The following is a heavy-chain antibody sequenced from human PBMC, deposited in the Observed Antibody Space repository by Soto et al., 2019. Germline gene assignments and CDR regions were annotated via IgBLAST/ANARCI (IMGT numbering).Heavy chain of an antibody. J-gene: IGHJ6*02. Sequence: GASVKVSCKASGYTFTGYYMHWVRQAPGQGLEWMGWINPNSGGTNYAQKFQGRVTMTRDTSISTAYMELSRLRSDDTAVCYCARPPGYCSGGSCPGATYYGMDVWGQGTTVTVSS. V-gene: IGHV1-2*02. D-gene: IGHD2-15*01. CDR3: ARPPGYCSGGSCPGATYYGMDV. CDR2: INPNSGGT. CDR1: GYTFTGYY.